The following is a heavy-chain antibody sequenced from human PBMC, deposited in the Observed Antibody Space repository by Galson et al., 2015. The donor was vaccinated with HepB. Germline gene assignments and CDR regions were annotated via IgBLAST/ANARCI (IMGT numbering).Heavy chain of an antibody. J-gene: IGHJ4*02. CDR3: ARGYAPDY. V-gene: IGHV3-7*01. CDR1: GFTFGSYW. CDR2: ITQDGSEK. Sequence: SMRLSCAASGFTFGSYWMTWVRQTPGQGLVCVANITQDGSEKSYVHSVKGRFTISRDNAKNSLYLQMNSLRVEDTALYYCARGYAPDYWGQGTLVTVSS. D-gene: IGHD1-1*01.